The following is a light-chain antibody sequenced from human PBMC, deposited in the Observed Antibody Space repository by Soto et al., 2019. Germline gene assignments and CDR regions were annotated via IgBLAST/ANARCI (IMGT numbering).Light chain of an antibody. V-gene: IGLV2-8*01. CDR2: EVS. Sequence: QYALTQPPSASGSPGQSVTISCTGSSSDVGGYNYVSWYQQHPGKAPKLMIYEVSKRPSGVPDRLSGSKSGNTASLTVSGVQAEYEADYYCSSYGGSNTVVFGGATKVTAL. CDR1: SSDVGGYNY. CDR3: SSYGGSNTVV. J-gene: IGLJ2*01.